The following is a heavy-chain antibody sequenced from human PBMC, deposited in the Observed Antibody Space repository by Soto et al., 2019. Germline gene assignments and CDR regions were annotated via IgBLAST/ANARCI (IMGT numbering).Heavy chain of an antibody. CDR2: IYHSGST. CDR1: GGSISSSNW. J-gene: IGHJ4*02. D-gene: IGHD3-22*01. V-gene: IGHV4-4*02. CDR3: ARGAPGYYDSSGYLVN. Sequence: QVQLQESGPGPVEPSGTLSLTCAVSGGSISSSNWWSWVRQSPGKGLEWIGEIYHSGSTNYNPSLKSRVTISLDKSKNQFSLKLSSVTAADTAVYYCARGAPGYYDSSGYLVNWGQGTLVTVSS.